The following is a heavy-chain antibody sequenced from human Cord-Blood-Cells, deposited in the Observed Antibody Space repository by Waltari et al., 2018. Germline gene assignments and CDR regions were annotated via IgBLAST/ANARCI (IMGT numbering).Heavy chain of an antibody. D-gene: IGHD2-2*01. J-gene: IGHJ5*02. CDR1: GGSFSGYY. CDR3: ARGHLVVVPAATNWFDP. V-gene: IGHV4-34*01. Sequence: QVQLQQWGAGLLKPSETLPLTCAVYGGSFSGYYWSWIRQPPGKGLEWIGEINQSGSTNYNPSVKSRVTISVDTAKNQFSLKLSSVTAADAAVYYCARGHLVVVPAATNWFDPWGQGTLVTVSS. CDR2: INQSGST.